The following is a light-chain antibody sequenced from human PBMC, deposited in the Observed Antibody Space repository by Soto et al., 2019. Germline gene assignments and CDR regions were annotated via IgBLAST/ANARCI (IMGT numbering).Light chain of an antibody. CDR1: QSISSY. CDR3: QQRSNWPLA. CDR2: DAS. J-gene: IGKJ5*01. V-gene: IGKV3-11*01. Sequence: ELVLTQSPATLSVSPGERAALSCTASQSISSYLAWYQQRPGQAPRLLIYDASNRATGIPARFSGGGFGTDFTLTISSLEPEDFAVYYCQQRSNWPLAFGRGTRLEIK.